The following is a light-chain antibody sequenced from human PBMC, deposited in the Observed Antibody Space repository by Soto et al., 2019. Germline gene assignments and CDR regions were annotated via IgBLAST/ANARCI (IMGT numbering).Light chain of an antibody. Sequence: DIQMTQSPSSLSASVGDRFTITCRASQSISSYLNWYQQKPGKAPKLLIYGASTRATGIPARFSGSGSGTEFTLIISSLQSEDSAVYYCQQYNSWLWTFGQGTKVDI. V-gene: IGKV1-39*01. J-gene: IGKJ1*01. CDR1: QSISSY. CDR2: GAS. CDR3: QQYNSWLWT.